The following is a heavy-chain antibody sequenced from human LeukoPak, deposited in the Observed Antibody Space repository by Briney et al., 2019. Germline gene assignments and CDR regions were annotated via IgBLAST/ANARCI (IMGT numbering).Heavy chain of an antibody. Sequence: SQTLSLTCTVSGGSISSGGYYWSWIRQHPGKGLEWIGYIYYSGSTYYNPSLKSRVTISVDTSKNQFSLKLSSVTAGDTAVYYCARVSSFLAVAGKGTLFDYWGQGTLVTVSS. D-gene: IGHD6-19*01. V-gene: IGHV4-31*03. J-gene: IGHJ4*02. CDR3: ARVSSFLAVAGKGTLFDY. CDR1: GGSISSGGYY. CDR2: IYYSGST.